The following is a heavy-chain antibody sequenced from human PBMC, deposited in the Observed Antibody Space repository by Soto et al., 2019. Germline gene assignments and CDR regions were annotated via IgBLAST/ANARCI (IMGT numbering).Heavy chain of an antibody. Sequence: GASVKVSCKASGYTFTSYDINWVRQATGQGLEWMGWMNPNSGNTGYAQKFQGRVTMTRNTSISTAYMELSSLRSEDTAVYYCARGLSNYIGYNWFDPWGQGTLVTVSS. CDR1: GYTFTSYD. CDR2: MNPNSGNT. D-gene: IGHD4-4*01. V-gene: IGHV1-8*01. CDR3: ARGLSNYIGYNWFDP. J-gene: IGHJ5*02.